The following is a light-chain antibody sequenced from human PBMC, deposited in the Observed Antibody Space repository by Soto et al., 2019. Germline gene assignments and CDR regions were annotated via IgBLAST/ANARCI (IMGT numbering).Light chain of an antibody. J-gene: IGLJ1*01. CDR3: CSYSSSTSYV. CDR2: DVT. Sequence: QSALTQPASVSGSPGQSITISCTGTSSDVGGYDYVTWYQQYPGKAPKLVIHDVTRRPSGVSYRFSGSKSGTTASLTISGLQAEDEADYYCCSYSSSTSYVLGTGTKVTVL. CDR1: SSDVGGYDY. V-gene: IGLV2-14*03.